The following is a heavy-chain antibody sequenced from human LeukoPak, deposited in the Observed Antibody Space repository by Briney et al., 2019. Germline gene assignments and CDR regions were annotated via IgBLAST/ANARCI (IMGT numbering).Heavy chain of an antibody. CDR1: GFTFSSYE. V-gene: IGHV3-48*03. CDR3: ARALSNYYDSSGPFDY. D-gene: IGHD3-22*01. CDR2: ISSSGSTI. J-gene: IGHJ4*02. Sequence: GRSLRLSCAASGFTFSSYEMNWVRQAPGKGLEWVSYISSSGSTIYYADSVKGRFTISRDNAKNSLYLQMNSLRAEDTAVYYCARALSNYYDSSGPFDYWGQGTLVTVSS.